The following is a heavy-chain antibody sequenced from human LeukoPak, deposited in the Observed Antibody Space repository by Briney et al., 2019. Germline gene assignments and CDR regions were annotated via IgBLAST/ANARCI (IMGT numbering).Heavy chain of an antibody. CDR2: IGGRGDGI. J-gene: IGHJ5*02. CDR1: GFTFSDYS. V-gene: IGHV3-48*01. Sequence: GGSLRLSCAASGFTFSDYSMNWVRQAPGKGLEWISYIGGRGDGISYADSVKGRFIVSRDNAKNSLFLQMNRLRGEDTAIYFCAREMPGRIAADRWGQGTLVTVSS. D-gene: IGHD2-15*01. CDR3: AREMPGRIAADR.